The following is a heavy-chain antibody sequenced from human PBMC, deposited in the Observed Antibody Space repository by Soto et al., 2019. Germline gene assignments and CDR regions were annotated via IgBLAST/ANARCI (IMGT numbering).Heavy chain of an antibody. V-gene: IGHV4-34*01. CDR1: GGSFSGYY. CDR2: INHSGST. CDR3: ARRDPPLSYMDV. Sequence: SETLSLTCAVYGGSFSGYYWSWIRQPPGKGLEWIGEINHSGSTNYNPSLKSRVTISVDTSKNQLSLKLSSVTAADTAVYYCARRDPPLSYMDVWGKGTTVTVSS. J-gene: IGHJ6*03.